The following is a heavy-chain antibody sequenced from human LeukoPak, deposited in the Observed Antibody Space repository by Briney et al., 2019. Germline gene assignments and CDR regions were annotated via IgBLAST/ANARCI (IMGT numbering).Heavy chain of an antibody. V-gene: IGHV3-7*01. D-gene: IGHD6-13*01. CDR1: GFTFSTYW. J-gene: IGHJ4*02. Sequence: PGGSLRLYCAASGFTFSTYWMSWVRQPPGKGLEWVANIKHDGSEKYFVDSVKDRFTISRGNAKNSLYLQMNSLRAEDTAVYYCARVGTAEGTLEDYWGQGTLVTVSS. CDR2: IKHDGSEK. CDR3: ARVGTAEGTLEDY.